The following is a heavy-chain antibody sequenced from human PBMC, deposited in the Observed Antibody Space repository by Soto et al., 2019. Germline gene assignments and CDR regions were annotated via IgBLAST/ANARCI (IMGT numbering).Heavy chain of an antibody. Sequence: EVQLVESGGGLVQPGGSLRLSCAASGFTFSNYDMVWVRQAPGKGLEYISAISSNGGITYYANSVEGRFTISRDNSKNTLYLQMGSLRAEDMAVYYCVRDPSFDYWGQGTLVTVSS. V-gene: IGHV3-64*01. J-gene: IGHJ4*02. CDR3: VRDPSFDY. CDR1: GFTFSNYD. CDR2: ISSNGGIT.